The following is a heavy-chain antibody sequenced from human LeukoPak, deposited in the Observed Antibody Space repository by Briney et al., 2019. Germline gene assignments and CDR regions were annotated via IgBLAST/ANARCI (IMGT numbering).Heavy chain of an antibody. Sequence: GGSLRLSCAASGFTFSSYSMNWVRQAPGKGLECLANIKEDGSETYYADSVKGRFTISRGNPKNLLFLQINSLRVEDTAVYYCARETPRRGETRDGYRWGQGTVVTVSS. CDR1: GFTFSSYS. V-gene: IGHV3-7*01. CDR2: IKEDGSET. CDR3: ARETPRRGETRDGYR. D-gene: IGHD5-24*01. J-gene: IGHJ4*02.